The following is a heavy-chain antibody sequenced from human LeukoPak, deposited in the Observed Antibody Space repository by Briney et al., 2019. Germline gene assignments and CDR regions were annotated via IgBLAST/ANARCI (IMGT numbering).Heavy chain of an antibody. D-gene: IGHD2-15*01. CDR1: GFTFGDYA. V-gene: IGHV3-49*03. Sequence: GGSLRLSCTASGFTFGDYAMSWFRQAPGKGLEWVGFIRSKAYGGTTEYAASVKGRFTISRDDSKSIAYLQMNSLKTEDTAVYYCTREGKRGYCSGGSCYSPHSFDYWGQGTLVTVSS. J-gene: IGHJ4*02. CDR2: IRSKAYGGTT. CDR3: TREGKRGYCSGGSCYSPHSFDY.